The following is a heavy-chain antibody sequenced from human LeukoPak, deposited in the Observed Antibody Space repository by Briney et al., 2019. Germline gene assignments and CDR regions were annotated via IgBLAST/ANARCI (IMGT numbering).Heavy chain of an antibody. J-gene: IGHJ6*02. D-gene: IGHD3-22*01. CDR2: MNPNSGNT. Sequence: ASVKVSCKASGYTFTSYDINWVRQATGQGPEWMGWMNPNSGNTGYAQKFQGRVTMTRNTSISTAYMELSSLRSEDTAVYYCARGGNYYDSSGYYWMDVWGQGTTVTVSS. CDR3: ARGGNYYDSSGYYWMDV. V-gene: IGHV1-8*01. CDR1: GYTFTSYD.